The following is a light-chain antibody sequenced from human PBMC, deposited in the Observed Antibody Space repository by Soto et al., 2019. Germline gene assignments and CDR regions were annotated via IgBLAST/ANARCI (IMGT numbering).Light chain of an antibody. J-gene: IGKJ1*01. Sequence: AIQMTQSPSSLSASVGDRVTITCRASQVIRNDLGWYQQKPGKAPKLLIYGASNLQSGVPSRFSGSGYGTDFTLTITSLQPEDFATYYCLHDHNYPWTFGQGTKVDIK. CDR3: LHDHNYPWT. CDR1: QVIRND. CDR2: GAS. V-gene: IGKV1-6*01.